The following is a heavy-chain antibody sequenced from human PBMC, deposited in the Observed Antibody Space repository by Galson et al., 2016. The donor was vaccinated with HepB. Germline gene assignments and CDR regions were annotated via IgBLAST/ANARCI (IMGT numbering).Heavy chain of an antibody. Sequence: QPPGKGLEWIGSTHWTGTSYSQPTLQSRVTVSLDTPKNQFSLRLSSVTAADTAVYYCARQNYIHWLDTWGQGILVTVSS. J-gene: IGHJ5*02. CDR3: ARQNYIHWLDT. CDR2: THWTGTS. V-gene: IGHV4-39*01. D-gene: IGHD1-7*01.